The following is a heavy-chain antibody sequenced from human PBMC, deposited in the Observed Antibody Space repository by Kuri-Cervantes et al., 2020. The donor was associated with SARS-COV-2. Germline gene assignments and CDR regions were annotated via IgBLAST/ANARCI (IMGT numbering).Heavy chain of an antibody. J-gene: IGHJ4*02. D-gene: IGHD1-1*01. Sequence: GESLKISCAASGFTFSSYSMNWIRQAPGKGLEWVAVISYDGSDKYYADSVKGRFTISRDNSKNTLYLQMNSLRAEDTAVYYCAKDIEELERLYAFDYWGQGTLVTVSS. CDR3: AKDIEELERLYAFDY. CDR1: GFTFSSYS. V-gene: IGHV3-30*18. CDR2: ISYDGSDK.